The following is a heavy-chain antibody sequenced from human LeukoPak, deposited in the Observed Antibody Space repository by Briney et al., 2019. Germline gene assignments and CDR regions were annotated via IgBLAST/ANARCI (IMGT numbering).Heavy chain of an antibody. CDR2: ISGSGGST. CDR1: GFTFSSYA. V-gene: IGHV3-23*01. CDR3: AKDSRWTTRSLFDY. D-gene: IGHD4-17*01. Sequence: PGGSLRLSCAASGFTFSSYAMSLVRQAPGKGLEWVSAISGSGGSTYYADSVKGRFTISRDNSKNTLYLQMNSLRAEDTAVYYCAKDSRWTTRSLFDYWGQGTLVTVSS. J-gene: IGHJ4*02.